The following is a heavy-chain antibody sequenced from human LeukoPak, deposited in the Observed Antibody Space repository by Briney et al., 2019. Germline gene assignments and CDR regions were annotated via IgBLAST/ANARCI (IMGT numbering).Heavy chain of an antibody. J-gene: IGHJ3*02. CDR3: ARGLAARDAFDI. D-gene: IGHD6-6*01. Sequence: ASVKVSYKASGYTFTSYYTHWVRQAPGQGLEWMGIINPSGGSTSYAQKFQGRVTMTRDTSTSTVYMELSSLRSEDTAVYYCARGLAARDAFDIWGQGTMVTVSS. CDR1: GYTFTSYY. V-gene: IGHV1-46*01. CDR2: INPSGGST.